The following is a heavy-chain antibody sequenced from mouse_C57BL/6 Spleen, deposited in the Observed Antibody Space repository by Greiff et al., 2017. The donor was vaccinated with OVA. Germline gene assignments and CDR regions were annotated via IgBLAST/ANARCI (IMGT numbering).Heavy chain of an antibody. Sequence: EVMLVESGGGLVKPGGSLKLSCAASGFTFSDYGMHWVRQAPEKGLEWVAYISSGSSTIYYADTVKGRFTISRDNAKNTLFLQMTSLRSEDTAMYYCARRYYDYDYFDYWGQGTTLTVSS. CDR1: GFTFSDYG. J-gene: IGHJ2*01. CDR3: ARRYYDYDYFDY. V-gene: IGHV5-17*01. CDR2: ISSGSSTI. D-gene: IGHD2-4*01.